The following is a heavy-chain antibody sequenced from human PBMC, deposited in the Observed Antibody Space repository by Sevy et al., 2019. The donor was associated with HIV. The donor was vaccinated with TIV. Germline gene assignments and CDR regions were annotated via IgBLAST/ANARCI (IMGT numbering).Heavy chain of an antibody. V-gene: IGHV3-23*01. J-gene: IGHJ4*02. CDR3: VKERVGYISSWYYFDY. Sequence: GGSLRLSCAVSGFTVNTYAMSWVRQAPGKGLEWVAVINNSGGSTDYADSVRGRFSISRDNPNVYLEMNSLRVEDTAVYYCVKERVGYISSWYYFDYWGQGPLVTVSS. D-gene: IGHD6-13*01. CDR1: GFTVNTYA. CDR2: INNSGGST.